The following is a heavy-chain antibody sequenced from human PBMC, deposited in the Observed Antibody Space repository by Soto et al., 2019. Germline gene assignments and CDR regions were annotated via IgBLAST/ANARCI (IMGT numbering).Heavy chain of an antibody. D-gene: IGHD2-8*01. CDR3: ARVSGHVYATLHGPFDY. CDR1: EFTFNRHA. CDR2: ISHDGRFK. J-gene: IGHJ4*02. Sequence: VQLVESGGGVVQPGRSLRLSCAASEFTFNRHAMHWVRQAPGKGLEWVAVISHDGRFKYYADSVKGRFTISRDNSMNTLDLQMNSLRAEDTAIYFCARVSGHVYATLHGPFDYWGQGTLVTVSS. V-gene: IGHV3-30*04.